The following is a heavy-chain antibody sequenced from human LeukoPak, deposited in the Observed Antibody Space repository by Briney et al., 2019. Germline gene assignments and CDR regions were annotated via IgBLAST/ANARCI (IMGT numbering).Heavy chain of an antibody. CDR2: INTDGRIT. CDR3: TRDGGSFCDFDY. V-gene: IGHV3-64*02. CDR1: GFSFRNYA. Sequence: QPGGSLRLSCVASGFSFRNYAIHWVRQAPGKGLEYVSVINTDGRITYYADSVKGRLTISRGNSKNTVYLQMGSLRGEDMAVYYCTRDGGSFCDFDYWGQGALVTVSS. D-gene: IGHD1-26*01. J-gene: IGHJ4*02.